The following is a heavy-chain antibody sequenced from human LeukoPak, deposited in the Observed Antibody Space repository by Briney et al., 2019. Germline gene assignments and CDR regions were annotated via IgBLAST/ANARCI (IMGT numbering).Heavy chain of an antibody. J-gene: IGHJ3*02. D-gene: IGHD2-2*01. V-gene: IGHV4-61*02. CDR2: IYTSGST. CDR1: GGSISSGSYY. Sequence: SSETLSLTCTVSGGSISSGSYYWSWIRQPAGKGLEWIGRIYTSGSTNCNPSLKSRVTISVDTSKNQFSLKLSSVTAADTAVYYCARRPAPIRAFDIWGQGTMVTVSS. CDR3: ARRPAPIRAFDI.